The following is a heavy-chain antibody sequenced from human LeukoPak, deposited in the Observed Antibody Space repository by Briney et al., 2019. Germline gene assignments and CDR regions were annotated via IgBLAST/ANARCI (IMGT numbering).Heavy chain of an antibody. V-gene: IGHV3-66*02. CDR3: ARDLYYYDSSGRHTLFDY. CDR2: IYSGGST. Sequence: GGSLRLSCAASGFTVSRNYMSWVRQAPGKGLEWVSVIYSGGSTYYADSVKGRFTISRDNSKNTLYLQMNSLRAEDTAVYYCARDLYYYDSSGRHTLFDYWGQGTLVTVSS. D-gene: IGHD3-22*01. J-gene: IGHJ4*02. CDR1: GFTVSRNY.